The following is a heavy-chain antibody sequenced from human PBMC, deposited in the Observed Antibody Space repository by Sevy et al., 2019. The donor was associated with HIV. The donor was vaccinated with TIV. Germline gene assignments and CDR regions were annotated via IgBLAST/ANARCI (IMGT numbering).Heavy chain of an antibody. J-gene: IGHJ4*02. V-gene: IGHV3-30-3*01. Sequence: GGSLRLSCAASGFTFSSYAMHWVRQAPGKGLEWVAVISYDGSNKYYADSVKGGFTISRDNSKNTLYLQMNSLRAEDTAVYYCARVNYYDGSGGLDYWGQGTLVTVSS. D-gene: IGHD3-22*01. CDR3: ARVNYYDGSGGLDY. CDR1: GFTFSSYA. CDR2: ISYDGSNK.